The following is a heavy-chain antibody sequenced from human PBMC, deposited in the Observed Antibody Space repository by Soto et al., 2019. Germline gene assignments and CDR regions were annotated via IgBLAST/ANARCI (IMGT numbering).Heavy chain of an antibody. Sequence: EVQLVESGGGLVQPGGSLRLSCAASGFTFSSYWMNWVRQAPGKGLVWVSRINSDGSSTTYADSVKGRFTVSRDNAKNTLYLQMNSLRAEDTAVYYCARLGPWSGSYDYMDVWGKGTTVTVSS. V-gene: IGHV3-74*01. CDR2: INSDGSST. J-gene: IGHJ6*03. CDR1: GFTFSSYW. CDR3: ARLGPWSGSYDYMDV. D-gene: IGHD3-3*01.